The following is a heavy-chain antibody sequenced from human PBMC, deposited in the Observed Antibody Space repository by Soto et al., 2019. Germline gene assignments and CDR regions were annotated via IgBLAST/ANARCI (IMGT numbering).Heavy chain of an antibody. CDR1: GGSISSYY. D-gene: IGHD2-15*01. V-gene: IGHV4-59*12. CDR3: ARGGVANYYYYYGMDV. J-gene: IGHJ6*02. CDR2: IYHSGRT. Sequence: TSETLSLTCTVSGGSISSYYWSWVRQNPGKGLEWIGHIYHSGRTYYNPSLKSRVTISVDTSKNQFSLKLSSVTAADTAVYYCARGGVANYYYYYGMDVWGQGTTVTAP.